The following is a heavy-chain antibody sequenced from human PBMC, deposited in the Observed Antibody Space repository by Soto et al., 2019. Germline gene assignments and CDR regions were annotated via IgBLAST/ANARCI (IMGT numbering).Heavy chain of an antibody. CDR2: IYYSGST. CDR1: GGSISSSSYY. D-gene: IGHD1-20*01. Sequence: SETLSLTCTVSGGSISSSSYYWGWIRQPPGKGLEWIGSIYYSGSTYYNPSLKSRVTISVDTSKNQFSLKLSSVTAADTAVCYCARRITGTTRYWYFDLWGRGTLVTVSS. V-gene: IGHV4-39*01. J-gene: IGHJ2*01. CDR3: ARRITGTTRYWYFDL.